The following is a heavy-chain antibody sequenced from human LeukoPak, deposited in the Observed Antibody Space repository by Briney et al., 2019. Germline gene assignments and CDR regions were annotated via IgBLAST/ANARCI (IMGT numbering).Heavy chain of an antibody. Sequence: PGGSLRLSCAASGFTFSSYGMHWVRQAPGKGLEWVAVISYDGSNKYYADSVKGRFTISRDNSKNTLYLQMNSLRAEDTAVYYCARRAAAHDYWGQGTLVTVSS. J-gene: IGHJ4*02. CDR2: ISYDGSNK. CDR3: ARRAAAHDY. CDR1: GFTFSSYG. D-gene: IGHD6-13*01. V-gene: IGHV3-30*03.